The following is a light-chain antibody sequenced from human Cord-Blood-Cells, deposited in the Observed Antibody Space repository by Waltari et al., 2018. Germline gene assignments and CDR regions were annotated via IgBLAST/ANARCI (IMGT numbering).Light chain of an antibody. CDR1: SSDVGSYNL. CDR2: KGS. Sequence: QSALTQPASVSGSPGQSITISCTGTSSDVGSYNLVSWYQQHPGKAPKLKIYKGSKRQSGVSIRFSGSKSGNTASLTISGLQAEDEADYYCCSYAGSSTYVFGTGTKVTVL. V-gene: IGLV2-23*01. CDR3: CSYAGSSTYV. J-gene: IGLJ1*01.